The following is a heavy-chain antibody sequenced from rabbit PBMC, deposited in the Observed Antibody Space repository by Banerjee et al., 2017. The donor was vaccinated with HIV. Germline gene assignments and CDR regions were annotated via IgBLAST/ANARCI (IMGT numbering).Heavy chain of an antibody. CDR3: ARAGVYAGSSSYTGFDFNL. CDR1: GFDFSSYG. J-gene: IGHJ4*01. D-gene: IGHD8-1*01. Sequence: QLVESGGGLVQPGGSLKLSCKASGFDFSSYGVSWVRQAPGKGLDWIGYIDPVSVRTHYASWVNGRFTISSHNAQNTLSLQLNSLTAADTATYFCARAGVYAGSSSYTGFDFNLWGQGTLVTVS. CDR2: IDPVSVRT. V-gene: IGHV1S7*01.